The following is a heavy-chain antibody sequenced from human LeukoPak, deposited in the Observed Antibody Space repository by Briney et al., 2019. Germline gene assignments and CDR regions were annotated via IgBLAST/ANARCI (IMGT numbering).Heavy chain of an antibody. D-gene: IGHD3-3*01. CDR1: GYTFTSYG. CDR2: ISAYNGNT. J-gene: IGHJ5*02. CDR3: ARVWSDYDFWSGYYGWFDP. Sequence: AASVKVSCKASGYTFTSYGISWVRQAPGQGLEWMGWISAYNGNTNYAQKLQGRVTMTTDTSTSTAYMELRSLRSDDTAVYYCARVWSDYDFWSGYYGWFDPWGQGALVTVSS. V-gene: IGHV1-18*01.